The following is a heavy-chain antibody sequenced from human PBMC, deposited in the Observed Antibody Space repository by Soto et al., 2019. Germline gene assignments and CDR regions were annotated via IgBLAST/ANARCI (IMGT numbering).Heavy chain of an antibody. D-gene: IGHD1-1*01. CDR1: GGTFSSYA. CDR2: NTAIFGTA. CDR3: ARGTSHLYSNFQH. Sequence: QVQLVQSGAEVKKPGSSVKVSCKASGGTFSSYAISWVRQAPGQGLEWMGGNTAIFGTANYAQKFQDRVTITADESTSTAYMELSSLRSEDTAVYYCARGTSHLYSNFQHWGQGTLVTVSS. J-gene: IGHJ1*01. V-gene: IGHV1-69*01.